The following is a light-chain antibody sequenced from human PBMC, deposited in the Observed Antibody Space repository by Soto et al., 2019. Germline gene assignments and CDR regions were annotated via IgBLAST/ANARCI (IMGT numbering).Light chain of an antibody. Sequence: EIVLTQSPATLSLSPGERATLSCRASQSVSSYLACYQQKPGQAPMLLIYDASNRATGIPARFSGSGYGTDLTLTISSLQHEDVAVYYCQQRSKWPLTFGGGTKVEI. V-gene: IGKV3-11*01. J-gene: IGKJ4*01. CDR3: QQRSKWPLT. CDR2: DAS. CDR1: QSVSSY.